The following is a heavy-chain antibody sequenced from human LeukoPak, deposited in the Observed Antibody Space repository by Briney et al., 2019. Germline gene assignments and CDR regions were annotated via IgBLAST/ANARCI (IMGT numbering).Heavy chain of an antibody. D-gene: IGHD5/OR15-5a*01. Sequence: GGSLRLSCAASGFTFSSYELNWARQAPGKGLEWVSYISHSGSTIYYADSVKGRFTISRDNAKNSLYLLMNSLRAEDTAVYYCARDSSTRNFDYWGQGTLVTVSS. J-gene: IGHJ4*02. CDR1: GFTFSSYE. CDR3: ARDSSTRNFDY. CDR2: ISHSGSTI. V-gene: IGHV3-48*03.